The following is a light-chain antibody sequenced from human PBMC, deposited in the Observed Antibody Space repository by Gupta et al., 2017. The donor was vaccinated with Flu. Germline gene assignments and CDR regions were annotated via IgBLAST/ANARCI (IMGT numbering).Light chain of an antibody. CDR2: KAS. J-gene: IGKJ4*01. CDR3: QHYDSYSLT. V-gene: IGKV1-5*03. CDR1: QSLSSW. Sequence: DIHMTQSPSTLSAYVGGRDTITCRASQSLSSWLASYQQKPGKAPNLLIYKASNLESGVPSRFSGSGSGTEVTLSISSLQPDDFTTYYCQHYDSYSLTFGGGTKVEI.